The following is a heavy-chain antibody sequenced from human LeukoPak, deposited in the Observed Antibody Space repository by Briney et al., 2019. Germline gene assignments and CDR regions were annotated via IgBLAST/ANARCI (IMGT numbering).Heavy chain of an antibody. D-gene: IGHD1-26*01. Sequence: GGSLRLSCAASGYTFSSYSMNWVRQAPGKGLEWVSYISSSSSTIYYADSVKGRFTISRDNSKNTLYLQMNSLRAEDTAVYYCAKKYSTGLDPWGQGTLVTVSS. CDR3: AKKYSTGLDP. CDR2: ISSSSSTI. J-gene: IGHJ5*02. CDR1: GYTFSSYS. V-gene: IGHV3-48*01.